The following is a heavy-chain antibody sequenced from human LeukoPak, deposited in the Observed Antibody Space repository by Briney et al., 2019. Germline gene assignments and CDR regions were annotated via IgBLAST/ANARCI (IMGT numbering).Heavy chain of an antibody. CDR2: IYYSGST. J-gene: IGHJ4*02. Sequence: SETLSLTCTDSGGSISSSSYYWGWIRQPPGKGLEWIGSIYYSGSTYYNPSLKSRVTISVDTSKNQFSLKLSSVTAADTAVYYCARADGSFDYWGQGTLVTVSS. CDR3: ARADGSFDY. CDR1: GGSISSSSYY. V-gene: IGHV4-39*07. D-gene: IGHD3-10*01.